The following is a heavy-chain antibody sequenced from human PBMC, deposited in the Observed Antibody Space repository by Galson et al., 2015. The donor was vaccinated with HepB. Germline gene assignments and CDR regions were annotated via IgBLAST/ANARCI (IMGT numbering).Heavy chain of an antibody. CDR1: GFTFSSYW. J-gene: IGHJ6*03. CDR3: ARGQAVVVPAAMLYYYYYMDV. Sequence: SLRLSCAASGFTFSSYWMSWVRQAPGKGLEWVANIKQDGSEKYYVDSVKGRFTISRDNAKNSLYLQMNSLRAEDTAVYYCARGQAVVVPAAMLYYYYYMDVWGKGTTVTVSS. D-gene: IGHD2-2*01. V-gene: IGHV3-7*04. CDR2: IKQDGSEK.